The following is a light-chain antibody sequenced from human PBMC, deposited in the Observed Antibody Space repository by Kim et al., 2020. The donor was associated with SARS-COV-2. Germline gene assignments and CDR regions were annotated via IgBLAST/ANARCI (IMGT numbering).Light chain of an antibody. V-gene: IGLV4-69*01. CDR1: SGHSSYA. Sequence: QPVLTQSPSASASLGASVKLTCTLSSGHSSYAIAWHQQQPEKGPRYLMKVNSDGSHIKGDGIPDRFSGSSSGAGRYLTISSLQSEDEADYYCQTWGTGIRVFGGGTQLTVL. CDR2: VNSDGSH. J-gene: IGLJ3*02. CDR3: QTWGTGIRV.